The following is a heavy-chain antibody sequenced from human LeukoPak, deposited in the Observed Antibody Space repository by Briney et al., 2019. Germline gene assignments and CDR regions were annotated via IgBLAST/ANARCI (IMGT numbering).Heavy chain of an antibody. D-gene: IGHD1/OR15-1a*01. CDR3: ARWRTYIQGFFDP. J-gene: IGHJ5*02. Sequence: SGGSLRLSCAASGFTFTPYWMGWVRQAPGKGLEWVAHIKGDGSDKEYVDSVKGRFTISRDNAKNSLYLQMNSLRAEDTAVYYCARWRTYIQGFFDPWGQGTLVTVSS. V-gene: IGHV3-7*05. CDR1: GFTFTPYW. CDR2: IKGDGSDK.